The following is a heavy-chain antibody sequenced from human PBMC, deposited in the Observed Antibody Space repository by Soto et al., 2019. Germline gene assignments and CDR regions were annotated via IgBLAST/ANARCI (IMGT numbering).Heavy chain of an antibody. J-gene: IGHJ6*02. CDR1: GGSISGYY. CDR3: ASDLWGYCCTDCSPLDV. Sequence: QVQLQESGPGLVKPSETLSLTCTVSGGSISGYYWSWIRQPPGKGLEWIGYMYNTGSTVYNPSFTRRAPIPLDPLKNQFSLKLNSVTAADTAAYYCASDLWGYCCTDCSPLDVWGQGTTVTVSS. D-gene: IGHD2-21*02. CDR2: MYNTGST. V-gene: IGHV4-59*01.